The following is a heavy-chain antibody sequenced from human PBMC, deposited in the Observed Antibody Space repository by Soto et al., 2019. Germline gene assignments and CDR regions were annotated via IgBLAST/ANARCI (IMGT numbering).Heavy chain of an antibody. Sequence: QVQLVQSGAEVKKPGSSVKVSCKASGGTFSSYAISWVRQAPGQGLEWMGGIIPIFGTANYAQKSQGRVTITADESTSTAYMELSSLRSEDTAVYYCARRGYDSSGYLNRYFDLWGRGTLVTVSS. CDR1: GGTFSSYA. CDR3: ARRGYDSSGYLNRYFDL. J-gene: IGHJ2*01. V-gene: IGHV1-69*01. D-gene: IGHD3-22*01. CDR2: IIPIFGTA.